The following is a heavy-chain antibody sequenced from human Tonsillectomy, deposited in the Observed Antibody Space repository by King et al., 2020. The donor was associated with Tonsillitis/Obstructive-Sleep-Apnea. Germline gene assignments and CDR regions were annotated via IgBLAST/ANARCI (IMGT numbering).Heavy chain of an antibody. V-gene: IGHV4-59*08. J-gene: IGHJ5*02. D-gene: IGHD3-22*01. CDR1: GGSISSYY. CDR3: ARLSEYYDSSGYPPWVELDP. Sequence: VQLQESGPGLVKPSETLSLTCTVSGGSISSYYWSWIRPPPGKGLEWIGYIYYSGSTNYNPSLKSRVTISVDTSKNQFSLKLSSVTAADTAVYYCARLSEYYDSSGYPPWVELDPWGQGTLVTVSS. CDR2: IYYSGST.